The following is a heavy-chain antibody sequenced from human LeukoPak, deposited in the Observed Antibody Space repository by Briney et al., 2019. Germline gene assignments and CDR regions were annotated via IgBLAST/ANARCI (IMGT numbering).Heavy chain of an antibody. CDR3: ARVLPSKYDSRYYYYYMDV. CDR2: TYYRSKWYN. Sequence: SQTLSLTCAISGDSVSSNSAAWNWIRQSPSRGLEWLGRTYYRSKWYNDYAVSVKSRITINPDTSKNQFSLQLNSVTPEDTAVYYCARVLPSKYDSRYYYYYMDVWGKGTTVTVSS. CDR1: GDSVSSNSAA. V-gene: IGHV6-1*01. D-gene: IGHD3-3*01. J-gene: IGHJ6*03.